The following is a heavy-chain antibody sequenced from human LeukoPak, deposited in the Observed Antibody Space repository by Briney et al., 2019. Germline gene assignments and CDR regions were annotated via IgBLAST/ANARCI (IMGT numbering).Heavy chain of an antibody. CDR1: GYTFTSYG. D-gene: IGHD3-3*01. J-gene: IGHJ6*02. V-gene: IGHV1-18*01. Sequence: GASVKVSCKASGYTFTSYGISWVRQAPGQGLEWMGWISAYNGNTNYAQKLQGRVTMTTDTSTSTAYMELRSLRSDDTAVYYCARGRRHGSGYYLGYYYGMDVWGQGTTVTVSS. CDR2: ISAYNGNT. CDR3: ARGRRHGSGYYLGYYYGMDV.